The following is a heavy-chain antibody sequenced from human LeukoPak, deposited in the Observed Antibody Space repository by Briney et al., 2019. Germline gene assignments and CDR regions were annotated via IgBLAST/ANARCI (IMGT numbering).Heavy chain of an antibody. J-gene: IGHJ4*02. CDR1: GDSISLHY. CDR3: ARRSPIAAEDY. CDR2: ISSSGNT. D-gene: IGHD6-6*01. Sequence: SETLSLTCTVTGDSISLHYWNWIRQPPGKGLEWLGYISSSGNTNYHPSVNSRVTISRDTSKNQLPLRLKSLTAADTAVYYCARRSPIAAEDYWGQGILVTVSS. V-gene: IGHV4-4*09.